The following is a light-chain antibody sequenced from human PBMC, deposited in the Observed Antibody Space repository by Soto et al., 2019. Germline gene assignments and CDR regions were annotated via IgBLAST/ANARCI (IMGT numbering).Light chain of an antibody. CDR3: SSYGGNNNLV. V-gene: IGLV2-8*01. J-gene: IGLJ2*01. Sequence: QAVVTQPPSASGSPGQSVTISCTGTSSDVGGYNYVSWYQQHPGKAPKLMIYEVTKRPSGVPDRFSGSKSGNTASLTVSGLQAEDEADYYCSSYGGNNNLVFGGGTKLTVL. CDR1: SSDVGGYNY. CDR2: EVT.